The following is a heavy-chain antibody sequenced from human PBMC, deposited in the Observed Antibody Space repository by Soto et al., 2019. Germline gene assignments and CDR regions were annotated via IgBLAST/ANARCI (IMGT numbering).Heavy chain of an antibody. CDR2: IYYSGST. V-gene: IGHV4-59*01. D-gene: IGHD2-15*01. Sequence: SETLSLTCTVSGGSISSYYWSWIRQPPGKGLEWIGYIYYSGSTNYNPSLKSRVTISVDTSKNQFSLKLSSVTAADTAVYYCARDRYCSGGSCYSGAPHYYYYYGMDVWGQGTTVTVSS. CDR1: GGSISSYY. J-gene: IGHJ6*02. CDR3: ARDRYCSGGSCYSGAPHYYYYYGMDV.